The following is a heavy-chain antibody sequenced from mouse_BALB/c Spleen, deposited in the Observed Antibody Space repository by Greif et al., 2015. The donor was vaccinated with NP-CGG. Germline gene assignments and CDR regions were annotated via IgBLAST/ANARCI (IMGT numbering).Heavy chain of an antibody. CDR1: GYTFTSYW. CDR3: ARSGD. V-gene: IGHV1-87*01. J-gene: IGHJ2*01. Sequence: QVQLQQSGAELARPGASVKLSCKASGYTFTSYWMQWVKQRPGQGLEWIGAIYPGDGDTRYTQKFKGKATLTADKSSSTAYMQLSSLASEDSAVYYCARSGDWGQGTTLTVSS. D-gene: IGHD4-1*01. CDR2: IYPGDGDT.